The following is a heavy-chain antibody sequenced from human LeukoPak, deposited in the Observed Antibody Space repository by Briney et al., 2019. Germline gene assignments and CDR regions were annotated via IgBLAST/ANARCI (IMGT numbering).Heavy chain of an antibody. CDR1: GGSISSGDYY. V-gene: IGHV4-30-4*01. D-gene: IGHD3-22*01. CDR2: IYYSGST. Sequence: SETLSLTCTVSGGSISSGDYYWSWIRQPPGKGLEWIGYIYYSGSTYYNPSLKSRVTISVDTSKNQFSLKLSSVTAADTAVYYCAMGDSSGYYYGTFVDYWGPGNPGHRLL. CDR3: AMGDSSGYYYGTFVDY. J-gene: IGHJ4*02.